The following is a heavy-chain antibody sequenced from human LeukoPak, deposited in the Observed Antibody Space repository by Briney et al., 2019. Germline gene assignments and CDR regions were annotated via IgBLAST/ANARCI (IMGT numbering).Heavy chain of an antibody. CDR3: ARGIAARHYYYYMDV. V-gene: IGHV1-69*13. CDR2: IIPIFGTA. D-gene: IGHD6-6*01. Sequence: SVKVSCKASGYTFTSYDINWVRQAPGQGLEWMGGIIPIFGTANYAQKFQGRVTITADESTSTAYMELSSLRSEDTAVYYCARGIAARHYYYYMDVWGKGTTVTVSS. CDR1: GYTFTSYD. J-gene: IGHJ6*03.